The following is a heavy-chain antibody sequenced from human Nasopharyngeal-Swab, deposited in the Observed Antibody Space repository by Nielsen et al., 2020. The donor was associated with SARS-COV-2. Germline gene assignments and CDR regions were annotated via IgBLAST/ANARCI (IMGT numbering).Heavy chain of an antibody. CDR2: IIPIFGTA. J-gene: IGHJ4*02. Sequence: SVKVSCKASGYTFTGYYMHWVRQAPGQGLEWMGGIIPIFGTANYAQKFQGRVTITADKSTSTAYMELSSLRSEDTAVYYCARSYYGSGRFDYWGQGTLVTVSS. D-gene: IGHD3-10*01. V-gene: IGHV1-69*06. CDR3: ARSYYGSGRFDY. CDR1: GYTFTGYY.